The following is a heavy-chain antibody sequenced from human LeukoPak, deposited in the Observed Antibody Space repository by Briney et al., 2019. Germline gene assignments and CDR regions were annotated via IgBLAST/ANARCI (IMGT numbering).Heavy chain of an antibody. CDR2: INTRGST. V-gene: IGHV4-4*07. D-gene: IGHD3-9*01. J-gene: IGHJ4*02. Sequence: SETLSLTCTVSGGSINSYYWSWIRQPVGKGLEWIGQINTRGSTNYNPSLKSRVTMSVDTSKNQFSLKLSSVTAADTAVYYCARVEYDILTGYRFDYWGQGTQVTVSS. CDR1: GGSINSYY. CDR3: ARVEYDILTGYRFDY.